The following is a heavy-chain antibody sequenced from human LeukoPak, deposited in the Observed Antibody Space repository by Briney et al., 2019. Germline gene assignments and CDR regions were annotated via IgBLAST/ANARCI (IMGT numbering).Heavy chain of an antibody. D-gene: IGHD6-19*01. V-gene: IGHV1-18*01. Sequence: ASVKVSCKASGCTFTSYGISWVRQAPGQGLEWMGWISAYNGNTNYAQKLQGRVTMTTDTSTSTAYMELRSLRSDDTAVYYCARDRAVAGTYYYYYYMDVWGKGTTVTISS. CDR2: ISAYNGNT. CDR1: GCTFTSYG. J-gene: IGHJ6*03. CDR3: ARDRAVAGTYYYYYYMDV.